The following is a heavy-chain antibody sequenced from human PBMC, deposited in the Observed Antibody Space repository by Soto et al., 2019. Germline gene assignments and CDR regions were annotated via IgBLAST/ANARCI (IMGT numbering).Heavy chain of an antibody. Sequence: ASVKVSCKASGYTFISYAISWVRQVPGQGLEWMGRVSPYSGNTDSAQKFQGRVTMTTDTSTNTVYLDLRNLRSDDTAVYFCARHPFPPPPWGRATAQFSHYAMADCGQGTRVT. D-gene: IGHD7-27*01. J-gene: IGHJ6*02. V-gene: IGHV1-18*01. CDR1: GYTFISYA. CDR2: VSPYSGNT. CDR3: ARHPFPPPPWGRATAQFSHYAMAD.